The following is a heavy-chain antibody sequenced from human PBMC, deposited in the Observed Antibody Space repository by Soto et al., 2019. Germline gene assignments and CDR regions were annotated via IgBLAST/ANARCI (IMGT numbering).Heavy chain of an antibody. CDR2: IFYDGYT. D-gene: IGHD6-13*01. CDR1: GDSISGSPYF. Sequence: QLQLQESGPGLVMPSETLSLTCTVSGDSISGSPYFWGWIRQPPGKRLEWIGSIFYDGYTLYTPSLRSRVTISVDTSKNQFSLKLASVAAADTATYFGARLQAAVPHYWGQGTLVTVSS. J-gene: IGHJ4*02. V-gene: IGHV4-39*01. CDR3: ARLQAAVPHY.